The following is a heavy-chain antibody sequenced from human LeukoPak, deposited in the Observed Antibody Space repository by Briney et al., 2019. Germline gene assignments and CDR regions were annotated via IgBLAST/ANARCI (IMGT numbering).Heavy chain of an antibody. CDR1: GFTFSSYA. D-gene: IGHD5-12*01. CDR3: AKVHFPYSCYDCFDY. J-gene: IGHJ4*02. V-gene: IGHV3-23*01. Sequence: GGSLRLSCAASGFTFSSYAMSWVRQAPGKGLEWVSAISGSGGSTYYADSVKGRFTISRDNSKNTLYLQMNSLRAEDTAVYYCAKVHFPYSCYDCFDYWGQGTLVTVSS. CDR2: ISGSGGST.